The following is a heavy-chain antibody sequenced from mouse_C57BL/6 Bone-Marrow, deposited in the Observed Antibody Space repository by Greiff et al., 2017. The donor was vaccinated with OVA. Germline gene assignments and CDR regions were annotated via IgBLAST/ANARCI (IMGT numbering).Heavy chain of an antibody. CDR3: ARHHYYGSSYDYAMDY. J-gene: IGHJ4*01. CDR1: GFTFSSYT. CDR2: ISGGGGNT. Sequence: DVHLVESGGGLVKPGGSLKLSCAASGFTFSSYTMSWVRQTPEKRLEWVATISGGGGNTYYPDSVKGRFTISRDNAKNTLYLQMSSLRSEDTALYYCARHHYYGSSYDYAMDYWGQGTSVTVSS. V-gene: IGHV5-9*01. D-gene: IGHD1-1*01.